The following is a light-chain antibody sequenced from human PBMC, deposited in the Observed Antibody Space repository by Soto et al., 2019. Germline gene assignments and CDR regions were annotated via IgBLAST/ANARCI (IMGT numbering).Light chain of an antibody. J-gene: IGKJ1*01. V-gene: IGKV3-20*01. CDR1: QSVSSN. CDR3: QQYGGSPRT. CDR2: GAS. Sequence: EIVMTQSPATLSVSPGERATLSCRASQSVSSNLAWYQQKPGRAPRLLIYGASSRATGIPDRFSGSGSGTDFTLTISRLEPEDLAVYYCQQYGGSPRTFGQGTKAAIK.